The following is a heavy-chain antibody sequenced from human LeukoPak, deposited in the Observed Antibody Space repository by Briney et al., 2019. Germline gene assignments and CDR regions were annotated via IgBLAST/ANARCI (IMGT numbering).Heavy chain of an antibody. CDR1: GFTFTYYA. J-gene: IGHJ4*02. Sequence: GGSLRLSCAASGFTFTYYAMHWVRQAPGKGLEWVSVVSNDGSNQDYTDSVKGRFTISRDNSKNTLYLQMNSLRAEDTAVYYCAKDMPQGGGYYDSSGYSTGDYWGQGTLVTVSS. D-gene: IGHD3-22*01. V-gene: IGHV3-30-3*01. CDR3: AKDMPQGGGYYDSSGYSTGDY. CDR2: VSNDGSNQ.